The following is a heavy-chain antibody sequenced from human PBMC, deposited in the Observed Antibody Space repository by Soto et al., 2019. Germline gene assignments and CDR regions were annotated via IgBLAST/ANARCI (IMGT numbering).Heavy chain of an antibody. CDR2: IYPGDSDT. D-gene: IGHD6-19*01. CDR3: ARRIAVAGTRAFDI. V-gene: IGHV5-51*01. CDR1: GYSFTGYW. Sequence: PGESLKISCKGVGYSFTGYWRGWVSQMPGKGLEWMGIIYPGDSDTRYSPSFQGQVTISADKSISTAYLQWSSLKASDTAMYYCARRIAVAGTRAFDIWGQGTMVTVSS. J-gene: IGHJ3*02.